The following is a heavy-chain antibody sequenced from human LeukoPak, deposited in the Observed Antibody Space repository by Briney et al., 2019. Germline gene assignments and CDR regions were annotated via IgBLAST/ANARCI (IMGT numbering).Heavy chain of an antibody. J-gene: IGHJ4*02. CDR2: ISYDGTNE. Sequence: PGGSLRLSCAVSGFSFSVYDMYWVRQAPGKGLEGVAVISYDGTNEYYADSVKGRFTISRDNSKDTLYLQMNSLRPEDTAVYYCAKDMCRAAAAAHLFDYWGQGMLVTVSS. CDR3: AKDMCRAAAAAHLFDY. D-gene: IGHD6-13*01. V-gene: IGHV3-30*18. CDR1: GFSFSVYD.